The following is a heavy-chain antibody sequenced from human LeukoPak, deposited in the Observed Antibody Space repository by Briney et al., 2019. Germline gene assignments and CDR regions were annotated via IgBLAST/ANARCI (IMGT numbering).Heavy chain of an antibody. D-gene: IGHD3-3*01. V-gene: IGHV3-74*01. Sequence: GGSLRLSCVESRFTFSNFWMHWVRQAPGKGLVWVSRIRSDGSTTNYADPVKGRFTISRDNAKNTLYLQMNSLRAEDTAVYYCIRDWRNLAFDHWGHGTLVTVSS. CDR1: RFTFSNFW. CDR2: IRSDGSTT. J-gene: IGHJ4*01. CDR3: IRDWRNLAFDH.